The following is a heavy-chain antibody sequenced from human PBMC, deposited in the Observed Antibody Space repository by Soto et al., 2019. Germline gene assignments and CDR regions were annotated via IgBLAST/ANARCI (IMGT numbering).Heavy chain of an antibody. V-gene: IGHV3-23*01. CDR1: GLTFRSYV. Sequence: PGGSLRLSCVASGLTFRSYVMNWVRQAPGKGLEWVSGISGSGDTTHYADSVKGRFTISRDNSKNTVFLQMKSLRAEDTAVYYCAKTRLYDSPDYHRDALDVWCQGTRVTVSS. CDR2: ISGSGDTT. D-gene: IGHD3-22*01. CDR3: AKTRLYDSPDYHRDALDV. J-gene: IGHJ3*01.